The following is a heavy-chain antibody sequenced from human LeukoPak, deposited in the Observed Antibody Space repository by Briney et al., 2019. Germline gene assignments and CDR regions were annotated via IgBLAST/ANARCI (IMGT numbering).Heavy chain of an antibody. CDR3: AKGGKWDVTPFDY. CDR1: GVTFTSYS. Sequence: GGSLRLSCAASGVTFTSYSMNWVRQAPGKGLEWVSTISGGGGSTYYADSVKGRFTISRDNSRNTLYLQVNSLRAEDTPVYYCAKGGKWDVTPFDYWGQGTLVTVSS. J-gene: IGHJ4*02. V-gene: IGHV3-23*01. D-gene: IGHD1-26*01. CDR2: ISGGGGST.